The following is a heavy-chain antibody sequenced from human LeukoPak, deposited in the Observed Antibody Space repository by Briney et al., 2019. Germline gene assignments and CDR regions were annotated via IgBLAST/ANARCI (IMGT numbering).Heavy chain of an antibody. Sequence: ASVKVSCKASGYTLTSYGISWVRQAPGQGLEWMGWISAYNGNTNYAQKLQGRVTMTTDTTTSSAYMELRSLRSDDTAVYYCARVPWYQLPRGPQYNWFDPWGQGSLVTVSS. J-gene: IGHJ5*02. CDR2: ISAYNGNT. CDR1: GYTLTSYG. D-gene: IGHD2-2*01. V-gene: IGHV1-18*01. CDR3: ARVPWYQLPRGPQYNWFDP.